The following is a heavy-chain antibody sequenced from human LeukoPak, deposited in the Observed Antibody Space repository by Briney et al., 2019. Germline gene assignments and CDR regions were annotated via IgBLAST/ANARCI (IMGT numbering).Heavy chain of an antibody. V-gene: IGHV3-30*18. J-gene: IGHJ4*02. CDR3: AKDQMAVAGNFDY. Sequence: GGSLRLSCAASGFTFSSYGMHWVRQAPGKGLEWVAVISYDGSNKYYADSVKGRFTISRDNSKNTLYLQMNSLRAEDTAVYYCAKDQMAVAGNFDYWGQGTLVTVSS. CDR1: GFTFSSYG. CDR2: ISYDGSNK. D-gene: IGHD6-19*01.